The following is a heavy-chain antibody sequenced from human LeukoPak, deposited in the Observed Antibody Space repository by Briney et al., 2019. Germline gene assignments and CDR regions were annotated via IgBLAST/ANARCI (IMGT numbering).Heavy chain of an antibody. Sequence: GGSLRLSCVASGFSFSAYTMHWVRRAPGKGLEYVSAIRSDGSSTFYPSSVRGRFTISRDNSKSTLYLQMGSLRAEDTAVYYCTRRYGGHSGWAGYHDSWGQGTLVTVSS. J-gene: IGHJ4*02. V-gene: IGHV3-64*01. D-gene: IGHD6-19*01. CDR3: TRRYGGHSGWAGYHDS. CDR1: GFSFSAYT. CDR2: IRSDGSST.